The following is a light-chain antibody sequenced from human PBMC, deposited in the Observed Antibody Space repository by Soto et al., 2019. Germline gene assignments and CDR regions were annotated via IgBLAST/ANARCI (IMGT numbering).Light chain of an antibody. CDR1: QSVPSLY. V-gene: IGKV3-20*01. CDR2: GAS. Sequence: EIVLTQSPDALSLSPGERATLSCRASQSVPSLYFAWYQQQPDPAPRLLIFGASSRASGIPDRFSGRGSGKDFPLTISSLEPEDVALYYCQYYGDSSWTFGQGTRVDIK. CDR3: QYYGDSSWT. J-gene: IGKJ1*01.